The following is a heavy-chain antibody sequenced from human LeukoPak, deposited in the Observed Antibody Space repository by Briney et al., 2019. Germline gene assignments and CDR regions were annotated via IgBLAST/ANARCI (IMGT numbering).Heavy chain of an antibody. V-gene: IGHV3-7*05. CDR3: ARDQRYCSSSSCPWEPFDY. Sequence: GGSLRLSCAASRFTFSSYWMSWVRQAPGKGLEWVANIKQDGSEKYYVDSVKGRFTISRDNAKNSLYLQMNSLRAEDTAVYYCARDQRYCSSSSCPWEPFDYWGQGTLVTVSS. J-gene: IGHJ4*02. CDR1: RFTFSSYW. D-gene: IGHD2-2*01. CDR2: IKQDGSEK.